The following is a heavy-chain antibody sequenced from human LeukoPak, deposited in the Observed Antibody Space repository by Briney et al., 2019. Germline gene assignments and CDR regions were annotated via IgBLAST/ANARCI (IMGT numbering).Heavy chain of an antibody. CDR1: GGSISSYY. Sequence: SETLSLTCTVSGGSISSYYWSWIRQPPGKGLEWIGYIYYSGSTNYNPSLKSRVTISVDTSKNQFSLKLSSVTAADTAVYYCARAENDYYDRSGYYSHWGQGTLVTVSS. J-gene: IGHJ4*02. CDR3: ARAENDYYDRSGYYSH. CDR2: IYYSGST. V-gene: IGHV4-59*01. D-gene: IGHD3-22*01.